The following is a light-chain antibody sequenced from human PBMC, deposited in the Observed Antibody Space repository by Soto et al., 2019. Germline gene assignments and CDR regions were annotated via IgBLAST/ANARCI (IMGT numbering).Light chain of an antibody. J-gene: IGLJ3*02. CDR3: CSYTASDIWV. CDR1: NSDVGGYNF. Sequence: QSVLTQPRSVSGSPGQSVTISCTGTNSDVGGYNFVSWYQQLPGKAPKLMISAVSQRPSGVPERFSGSKSGNTASLTISGLQADDEADYFCCSYTASDIWVFGGGTKLTVL. V-gene: IGLV2-11*01. CDR2: AVS.